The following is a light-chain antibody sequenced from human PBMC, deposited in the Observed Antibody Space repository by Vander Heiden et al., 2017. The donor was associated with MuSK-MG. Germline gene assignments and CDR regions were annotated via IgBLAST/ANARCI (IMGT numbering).Light chain of an antibody. CDR2: STY. CDR3: QQTDSTPRT. Sequence: DIQMTQSPSSLSASVGDRVTITCRASQSINTYLHWYQQTPGKAPKLLIYSTYNLQRGVPSRLNGRGSGTEFTLTITRLQPEDFATYYCQQTDSTPRTFGQGTKVEI. V-gene: IGKV1-39*01. CDR1: QSINTY. J-gene: IGKJ1*01.